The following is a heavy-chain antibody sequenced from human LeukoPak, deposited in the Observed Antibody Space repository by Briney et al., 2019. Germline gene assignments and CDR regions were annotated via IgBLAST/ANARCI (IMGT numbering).Heavy chain of an antibody. Sequence: PSETLSLTCTVSGGSISGSTYYWGWIRRPPGKGLECIAGMFNGGNSYYTPSLKSRATVSVDTSKNQFSLKLNSVTAADTAVYYCARLSLLRAVADYWGQGTLVTVSS. CDR1: GGSISGSTYY. CDR3: ARLSLLRAVADY. J-gene: IGHJ4*02. V-gene: IGHV4-39*01. CDR2: MFNGGNS. D-gene: IGHD6-19*01.